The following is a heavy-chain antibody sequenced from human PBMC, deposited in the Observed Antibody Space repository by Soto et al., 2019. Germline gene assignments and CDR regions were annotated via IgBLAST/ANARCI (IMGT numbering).Heavy chain of an antibody. J-gene: IGHJ6*04. CDR2: IWYDGSTA. CDR3: ARAGVRGFFVPVFYGLDV. D-gene: IGHD3-10*01. Sequence: QVQLVESGGGVVQPGGSLRLSCVASGFDFGSYGMQWVRRAPGKGLEWMAVIWYDGSTAYYADSVKGRFTISRDNSKNTLFLHLNSLTAEDTAVYVCARAGVRGFFVPVFYGLDVWGNGTTVTVSS. V-gene: IGHV3-33*01. CDR1: GFDFGSYG.